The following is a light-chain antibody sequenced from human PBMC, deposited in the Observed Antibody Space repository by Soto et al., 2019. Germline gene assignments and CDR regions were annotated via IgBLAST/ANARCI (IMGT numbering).Light chain of an antibody. CDR1: SSNIGAGYD. V-gene: IGLV1-40*01. CDR3: QAYYSRRSGSV. J-gene: IGLJ3*02. CDR2: GNS. Sequence: QSVLTQPASVSGAPGQRVTISCTGSSSNIGAGYDVHWYQQLPGTAPKLLIYGNSNRPSGVPDRFSGSKSGTSASLAITGLEAADEDGYYFQAYYSRRSGSVFGGGTELTVL.